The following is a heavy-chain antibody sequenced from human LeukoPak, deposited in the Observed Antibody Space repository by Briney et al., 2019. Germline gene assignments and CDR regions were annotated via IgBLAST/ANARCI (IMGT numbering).Heavy chain of an antibody. J-gene: IGHJ4*02. CDR2: IYSGDNA. CDR1: GFTVSNNY. CDR3: AGRRVLDASFDY. D-gene: IGHD3-16*01. Sequence: PGGSLRLSWAASGFTVSNNYMSWLRQAPGKGLEWVSVIYSGDNAYYVESVKGRFTISRDNSKNTLFLQMNRLRAEDTAVYYCAGRRVLDASFDYWGQGTLVTVSS. V-gene: IGHV3-66*02.